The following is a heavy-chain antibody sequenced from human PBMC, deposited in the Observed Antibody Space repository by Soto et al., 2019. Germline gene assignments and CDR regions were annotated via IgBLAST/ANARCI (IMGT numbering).Heavy chain of an antibody. J-gene: IGHJ6*02. Sequence: QVQLVQSGAEVKKPGASVKVSCKASGYTFTSYDINWVRQATGQGLEWMGWMNPNSGNTGYAQKFQGRVTMTRNTXXXXXXXELSXLRXXXXAXYYCAREGVRGMDVWGQGTTVTV. D-gene: IGHD3-16*01. CDR1: GYTFTSYD. CDR2: MNPNSGNT. CDR3: AREGVRGMDV. V-gene: IGHV1-8*01.